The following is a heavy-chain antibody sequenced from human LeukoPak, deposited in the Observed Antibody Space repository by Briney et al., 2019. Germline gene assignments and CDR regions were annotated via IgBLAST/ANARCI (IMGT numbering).Heavy chain of an antibody. CDR1: GFTVSSNY. CDR3: AKDRYYDNTGDHYESEY. J-gene: IGHJ4*02. Sequence: GGSLRLSCAASGFTVSSNYMSWVRQAPGKGLEWVSIIYSGGSAYYADSLKDRFTISRDNSENTVYLQINSLRVEDTAVYYCAKDRYYDNTGDHYESEYWGQGTLVTVSS. V-gene: IGHV3-66*01. D-gene: IGHD3-22*01. CDR2: IYSGGSA.